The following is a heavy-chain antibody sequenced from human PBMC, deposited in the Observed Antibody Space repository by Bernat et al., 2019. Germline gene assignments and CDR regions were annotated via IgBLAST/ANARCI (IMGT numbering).Heavy chain of an antibody. V-gene: IGHV3-7*03. D-gene: IGHD3-22*01. CDR2: INQDGSEK. Sequence: EVQLVESGGGLVQPGGCLRLSCGVSGITFSNYWMSWVRQAPGKGLEWVANINQDGSEKNYADSLKGRFTSSRDNAKNSLYVQMNSLRGEDTAVYYCAREGGSGYSLDYWGQGALVTVSS. CDR3: AREGGSGYSLDY. J-gene: IGHJ4*02. CDR1: GITFSNYW.